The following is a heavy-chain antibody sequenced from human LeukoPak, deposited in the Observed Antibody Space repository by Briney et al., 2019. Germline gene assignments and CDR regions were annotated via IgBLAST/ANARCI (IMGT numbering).Heavy chain of an antibody. CDR3: ARQYRSGSCDFDY. V-gene: IGHV4-39*01. CDR2: IYYSGST. Sequence: SETLSLTCTVSGGSISSSSYYWGWIRQPPGKGLEWIGSIYYSGSTYYNPSLKSRVTISVDTSKNQFSLKLSSVTAADTAVYYCARQYRSGSCDFDYWGQGTLVTVSS. J-gene: IGHJ4*02. D-gene: IGHD1-26*01. CDR1: GGSISSSSYY.